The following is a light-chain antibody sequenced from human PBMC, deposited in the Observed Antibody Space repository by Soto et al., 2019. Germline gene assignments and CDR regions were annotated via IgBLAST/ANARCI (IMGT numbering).Light chain of an antibody. CDR1: QSVSTN. V-gene: IGKV3-15*01. CDR3: QQDEERHPNRS. Sequence: EIVMTQSPATLSVSPGARATLSCRASQSVSTNLAWYQQKPCQAPRLLLYAASVRATGTPARFSGSGPGTEFSLSICSMPSADFAVYYWQQDEERHPNRSFGGRTKGEIE. J-gene: IGKJ4*01. CDR2: AAS.